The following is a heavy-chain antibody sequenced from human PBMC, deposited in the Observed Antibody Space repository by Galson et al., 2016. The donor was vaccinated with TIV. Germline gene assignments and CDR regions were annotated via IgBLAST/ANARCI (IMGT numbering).Heavy chain of an antibody. CDR1: GFTFSDCA. J-gene: IGHJ4*02. V-gene: IGHV3-48*04. Sequence: SLRLSCAASGFTFSDCAMNWVRQAPGKGLEWLSYISSSSGTIYYAKSVKGRLTISRDNAKKSLYLEMSSLRADDTALYYCARVSRPNGDNVCDSWGQGTLVIVSS. D-gene: IGHD2-21*02. CDR3: ARVSRPNGDNVCDS. CDR2: ISSSSGTI.